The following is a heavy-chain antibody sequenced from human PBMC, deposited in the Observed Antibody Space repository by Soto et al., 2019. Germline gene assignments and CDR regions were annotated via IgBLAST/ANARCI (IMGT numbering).Heavy chain of an antibody. Sequence: QVQLVQSGAEVKKPGASVKVSCKASGYTFTSYGISWVRQAPGQGLEWMGWISAYNGNTNYAQKLQGRVTMTTDTTTSTAYMELRSLRSDDTAVYYCARDLKYYDFWSGYFRFDYWGQGTLVTVSS. V-gene: IGHV1-18*01. CDR3: ARDLKYYDFWSGYFRFDY. CDR2: ISAYNGNT. CDR1: GYTFTSYG. J-gene: IGHJ4*02. D-gene: IGHD3-3*01.